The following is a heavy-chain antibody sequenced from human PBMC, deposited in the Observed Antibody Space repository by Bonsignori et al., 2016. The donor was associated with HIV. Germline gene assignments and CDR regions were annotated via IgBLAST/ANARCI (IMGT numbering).Heavy chain of an antibody. D-gene: IGHD3-9*01. V-gene: IGHV3-21*01. J-gene: IGHJ4*02. Sequence: WIRQPPGKGLEWVSSISSSSSYIYYADSMKGRFTISRDNAKNSLYLQMNSLRAEDTAVYYCAREGGLRYFVMSGTSFDYWGQGTLVTVSS. CDR2: ISSSSSYI. CDR3: AREGGLRYFVMSGTSFDY.